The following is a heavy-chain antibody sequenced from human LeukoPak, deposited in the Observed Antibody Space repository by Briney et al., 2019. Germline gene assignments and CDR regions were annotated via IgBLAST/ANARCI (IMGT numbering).Heavy chain of an antibody. CDR1: GDSITSSSYY. CDR2: ISHGGST. D-gene: IGHD5/OR15-5a*01. V-gene: IGHV4-39*07. Sequence: PSETLSLTCTVSGDSITSSSYYWGWIRQPPGKGLDWIGTISHGGSTYYNPSLKSRVSISGDTSKTQFSLTLSSVTAADTAVYYCLNFIASTIMNYWGQGALVIVSS. CDR3: LNFIASTIMNY. J-gene: IGHJ4*02.